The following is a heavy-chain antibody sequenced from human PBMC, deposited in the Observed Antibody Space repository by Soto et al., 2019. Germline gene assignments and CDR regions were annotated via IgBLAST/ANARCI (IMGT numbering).Heavy chain of an antibody. CDR3: AIPPHTPFAELSAHP. CDR1: GFTFSSYW. D-gene: IGHD3-16*02. Sequence: GGSLRLSCAASGFTFSSYWMTWVRQAPGKGLEWVANIKQDGSEEYYVDSVKGRFTISRDNAKNSLYLQMTSLRAEDTAVYYCAIPPHTPFAELSAHPSGQGTLVTLSS. CDR2: IKQDGSEE. V-gene: IGHV3-7*03. J-gene: IGHJ5*02.